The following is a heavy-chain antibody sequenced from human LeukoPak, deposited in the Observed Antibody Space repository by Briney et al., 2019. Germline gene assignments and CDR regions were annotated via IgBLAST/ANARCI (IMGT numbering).Heavy chain of an antibody. V-gene: IGHV4-39*07. J-gene: IGHJ5*02. CDR2: INHSGST. CDR1: GGSISSSSYY. CDR3: AREAAMVTSGWFDP. Sequence: SETLSLTCTVSGGSISSSSYYWGWIRQPPGKGLEWIGEINHSGSTNYNPSLKSRVTISVDTSKNQFSLKLSSVTAADTAVYYCAREAAMVTSGWFDPWGQGTLVTVSS. D-gene: IGHD5-18*01.